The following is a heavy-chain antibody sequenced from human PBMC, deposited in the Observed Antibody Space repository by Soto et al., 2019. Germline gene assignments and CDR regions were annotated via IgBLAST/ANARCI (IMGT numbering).Heavy chain of an antibody. CDR3: ARGYWTRTSSWFDP. Sequence: GGSLRLSCAASGFIFSDYYMSWVRQAPGKGLEWISYISSSSSYTNYADSVKGRFTISRDNAKNSLYLQMNSLRAEDTAVYYCARGYWTRTSSWFDPWGQGTLVTVSS. CDR2: ISSSSSYT. CDR1: GFIFSDYY. J-gene: IGHJ5*02. V-gene: IGHV3-11*05. D-gene: IGHD1-1*01.